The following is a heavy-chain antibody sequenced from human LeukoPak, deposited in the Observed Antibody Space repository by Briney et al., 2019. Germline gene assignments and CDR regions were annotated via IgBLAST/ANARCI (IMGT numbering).Heavy chain of an antibody. D-gene: IGHD3-16*01. CDR3: ARSGGGLQFNI. V-gene: IGHV4-59*01. CDR2: IYSSGNT. Sequence: SETLSLTCTVSGGSISGYFWNWIRQPPGKGLEWVGYIYSSGNTNYNPSLKSRVTTSVDTSKNQFSLKPTSVTATDTAMYYCARSGGGLQFNIWGQGTMVTVSS. CDR1: GGSISGYF. J-gene: IGHJ3*02.